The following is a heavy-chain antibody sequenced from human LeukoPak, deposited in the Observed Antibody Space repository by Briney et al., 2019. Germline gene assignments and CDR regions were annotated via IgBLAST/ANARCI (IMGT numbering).Heavy chain of an antibody. D-gene: IGHD3-3*01. CDR1: GYSFTHYW. CDR3: ARRITIIGDANWFDF. V-gene: IGHV5-51*01. Sequence: RGESLKISCKASGYSFTHYWIGWVRQMAGKGLEWMGIIYPGDSDTKYSPSFQGQVTISADKSISTAYLQWSSLKASDTAMYYCARRITIIGDANWFDFWGQGTLVTVSS. CDR2: IYPGDSDT. J-gene: IGHJ5*01.